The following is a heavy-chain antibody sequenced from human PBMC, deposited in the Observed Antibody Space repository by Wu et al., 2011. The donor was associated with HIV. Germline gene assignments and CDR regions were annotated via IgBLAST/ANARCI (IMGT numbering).Heavy chain of an antibody. CDR3: ARDPYSSSFYYYYFMDV. J-gene: IGHJ6*03. V-gene: IGHV1-2*02. CDR2: LNPNSGGT. D-gene: IGHD6-6*01. Sequence: QVQLVQSGAEVRKPGASVKVSCKTSGYTFTGYYIHWVRQAPGQGLEWMGWLNPNSGGTNFAQKFQGRVTMTRDTSITTAYMELSRLRSDETAVYYCARDPYSSSFYYYYFMDVWGKGT. CDR1: GYTFTGYY.